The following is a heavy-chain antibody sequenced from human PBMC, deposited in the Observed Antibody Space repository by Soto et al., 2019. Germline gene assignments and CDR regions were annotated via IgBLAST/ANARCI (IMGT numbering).Heavy chain of an antibody. CDR2: IIPIFGTA. V-gene: IGHV1-69*13. CDR1: GGTFSSYA. Sequence: SLKVSCKASGGTFSSYAISWVRQAPGQGLEWMGGIIPIFGTANYAQKFQGRVTITADESTSTAYMELSSLRSEDTAVYYCAKEGSTSYNRFDPWGQGTLVTVSS. D-gene: IGHD6-6*01. J-gene: IGHJ5*02. CDR3: AKEGSTSYNRFDP.